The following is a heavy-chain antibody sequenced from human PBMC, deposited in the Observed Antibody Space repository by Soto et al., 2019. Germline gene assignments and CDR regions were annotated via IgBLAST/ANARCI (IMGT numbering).Heavy chain of an antibody. CDR2: IYYSGST. V-gene: IGHV4-31*03. CDR3: AKSVLRYFDWSRGHYYFDY. CDR1: GGSISSGGYY. D-gene: IGHD3-9*01. J-gene: IGHJ4*02. Sequence: TLSLTCTVSGGSISSGGYYWSWIRQHPGKGLEWIGYIYYSGSTYYNPSLKSRVTISVDTSKNQFSLKLSSVTAEDTAVYYCAKSVLRYFDWSRGHYYFDYWGQGTLVTVSS.